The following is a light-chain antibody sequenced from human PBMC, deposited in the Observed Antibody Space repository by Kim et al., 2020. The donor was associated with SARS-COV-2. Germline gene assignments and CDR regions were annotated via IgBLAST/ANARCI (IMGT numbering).Light chain of an antibody. V-gene: IGKV1-9*01. CDR1: QGISKY. CDR2: AAS. Sequence: ASVGDRVAVTCRSSQGISKYLAWYQQKPGKAPKLLIFAASTLQSGVPSRFSGSGSGTEFTLTVSSLQPEDFATYYCQQLNSYPWTFGQGTKVDIK. J-gene: IGKJ1*01. CDR3: QQLNSYPWT.